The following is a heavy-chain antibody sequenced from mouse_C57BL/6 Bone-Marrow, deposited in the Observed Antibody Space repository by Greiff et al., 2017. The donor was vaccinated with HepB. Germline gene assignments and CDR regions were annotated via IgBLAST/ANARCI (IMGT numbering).Heavy chain of an antibody. CDR1: GFTFSSYG. Sequence: EVHLVESGGDLVKPGGSLKLSCAASGFTFSSYGMSWVRQTPDKRLEWVATISSGSSYTYYPDSVKGRFTISRDNAKNTLYLQMSSLKSEDTAMYYCARQELGITTYLDYWGQGTTLTVSS. V-gene: IGHV5-6*01. CDR2: ISSGSSYT. D-gene: IGHD1-2*01. J-gene: IGHJ2*01. CDR3: ARQELGITTYLDY.